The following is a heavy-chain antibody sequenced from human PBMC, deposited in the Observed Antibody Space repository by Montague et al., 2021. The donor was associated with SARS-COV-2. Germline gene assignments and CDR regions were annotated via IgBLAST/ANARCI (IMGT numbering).Heavy chain of an antibody. J-gene: IGHJ6*02. CDR2: IYYTGST. CDR1: GGSISSHY. CDR3: ARERSADYYDGSGYHSYKYGMDV. D-gene: IGHD3-22*01. V-gene: IGHV4-59*11. Sequence: SETLSLTCTVSGGSISSHYWTWIRQPPGKGLEWIGYIYYTGSTNYNPSLKSRVAISVDTSKNQFSLKVSSVTAADTAVYYCARERSADYYDGSGYHSYKYGMDVWGQGTTVTVSS.